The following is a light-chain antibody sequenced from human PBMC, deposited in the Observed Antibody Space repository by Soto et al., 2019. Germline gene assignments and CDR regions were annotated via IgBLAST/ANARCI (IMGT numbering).Light chain of an antibody. CDR2: DAS. Sequence: IQMTQSPSTVSASVGDRVTITCRASQSISSSLAWYQQKPGKAPKVLIYDASSLDSGVPSRFSGSGYGTEFTLTVSRLQPGDFATYSCQQYESSPYSFGQGTKLEIK. CDR3: QQYESSPYS. J-gene: IGKJ2*01. CDR1: QSISSS. V-gene: IGKV1-5*01.